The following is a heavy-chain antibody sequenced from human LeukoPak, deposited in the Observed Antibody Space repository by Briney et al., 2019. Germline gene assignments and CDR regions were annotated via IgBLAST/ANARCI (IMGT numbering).Heavy chain of an antibody. J-gene: IGHJ4*02. CDR3: ARERPRRYFDY. CDR1: GFTFSSYW. CDR2: IKQDGSEK. Sequence: GGSLRLSCAASGFTFSSYWMSWVRQAPGKGLEWVANIKQDGSEKYYVDSVKGRFTISRDNTKNSLYLQMNSLRAEDTAVYYCARERPRRYFDYWGQGTLVTVSS. V-gene: IGHV3-7*01.